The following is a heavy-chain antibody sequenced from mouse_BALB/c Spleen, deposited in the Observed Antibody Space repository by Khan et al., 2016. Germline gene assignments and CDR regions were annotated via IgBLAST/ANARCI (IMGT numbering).Heavy chain of an antibody. D-gene: IGHD1-1*01. CDR1: GYTFTSYW. CDR2: IYPGDGDT. V-gene: IGHV1-87*01. Sequence: QVQLQQSGAELARPGASVKLSCKASGYTFTSYWMQWVKQRPGQGLEWIGAIYPGDGDTRYTQKFKGKATLTADKSSSTAYMQLSILASEDSAFCYCASYYGSSYDYFDYWGQGTTLTVSS. J-gene: IGHJ2*01. CDR3: ASYYGSSYDYFDY.